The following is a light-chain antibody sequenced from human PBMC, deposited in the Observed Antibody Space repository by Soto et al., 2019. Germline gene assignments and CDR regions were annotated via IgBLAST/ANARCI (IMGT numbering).Light chain of an antibody. V-gene: IGKV1-5*01. Sequence: DIQMTQSPSTVSASVGDRVTITCRASQSISRWLAWYQQKPGKAPKLLIYDGSSLESGGPSRFSGSGSGTEFNLTISSRQPEDFATYYCHQYNSFWTFGQGTKVEIK. CDR1: QSISRW. CDR2: DGS. J-gene: IGKJ1*01. CDR3: HQYNSFWT.